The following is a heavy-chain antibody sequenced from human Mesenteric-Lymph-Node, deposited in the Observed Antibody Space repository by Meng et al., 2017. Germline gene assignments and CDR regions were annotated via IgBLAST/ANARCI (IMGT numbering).Heavy chain of an antibody. CDR3: ARRGLGWHHDY. J-gene: IGHJ4*02. CDR2: IYYSGTT. V-gene: IGHV4-34*01. Sequence: QVQLQQWGAGLLKPSETLSLTCAVYGGSFSGYYWSWIRQPPGKGLEWIGYIYYSGTTYYNPSLKSLVTILVDTSKNQFSLKLSSVTAPDTAVYYCARRGLGWHHDYWGQGTLVTVSS. CDR1: GGSFSGYY. D-gene: IGHD3-10*01.